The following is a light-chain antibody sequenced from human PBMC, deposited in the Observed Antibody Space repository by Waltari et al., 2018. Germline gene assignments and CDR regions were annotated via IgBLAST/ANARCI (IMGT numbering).Light chain of an antibody. J-gene: IGLJ2*01. V-gene: IGLV3-25*03. CDR3: QSPDSSATSPQVV. CDR2: KDT. Sequence: SYELTQPPSVAVSPGQTARITCSADALPKRYAYWYQQKPGQAPVLVIYKDTERPSGIPRRLSGASSGKTVKLTISGVQAEDEADYYCQSPDSSATSPQVVFGGGTKLTVL. CDR1: ALPKRY.